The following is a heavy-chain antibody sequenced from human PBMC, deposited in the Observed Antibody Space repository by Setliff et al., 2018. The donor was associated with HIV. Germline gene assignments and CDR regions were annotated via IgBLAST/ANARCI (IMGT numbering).Heavy chain of an antibody. V-gene: IGHV1-18*01. J-gene: IGHJ4*02. D-gene: IGHD5-12*01. CDR3: AREVPTIPRVY. CDR1: GYTFTSYG. CDR2: ISVYSGNT. Sequence: GASVKVSCKASGYTFTSYGISWVRQAPGQGLEWMGWISVYSGNTNYAQQFQDRVTMTTDTSTSTAYMELRSLRSDDTAVYYCAREVPTIPRVYWGQGTPVTVSS.